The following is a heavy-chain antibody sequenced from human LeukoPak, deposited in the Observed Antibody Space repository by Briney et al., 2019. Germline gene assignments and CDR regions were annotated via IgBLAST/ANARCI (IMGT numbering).Heavy chain of an antibody. D-gene: IGHD3-22*01. CDR1: GYTFTSYG. CDR2: ISAYNGNT. CDR3: ARNKYLGTYYYDPPGDY. V-gene: IGHV1-18*01. J-gene: IGHJ4*02. Sequence: ASVKVSCKASGYTFTSYGISWVRQAPGQGLEWMGWISAYNGNTNYAQKLQGRVTMTTDTSTSTAYMELRSLRSDDTAVYYCARNKYLGTYYYDPPGDYWGQGTLVTVSS.